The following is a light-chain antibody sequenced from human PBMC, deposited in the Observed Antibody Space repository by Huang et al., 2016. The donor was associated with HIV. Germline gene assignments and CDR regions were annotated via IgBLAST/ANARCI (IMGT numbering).Light chain of an antibody. Sequence: IQLTQSPSSLSASVGDRVTITCRASQDIGSYLAWYQQKPGKAPNLLIYAASTLEIGGPSRFSGSGSGTDFTLTINNLQPEDFATYYCLQLNSYPGAFGPGTNVDV. CDR1: QDIGSY. V-gene: IGKV1-9*01. CDR2: AAS. J-gene: IGKJ3*01. CDR3: LQLNSYPGA.